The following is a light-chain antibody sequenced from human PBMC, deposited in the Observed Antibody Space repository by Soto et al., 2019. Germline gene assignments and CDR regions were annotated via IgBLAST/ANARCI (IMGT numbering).Light chain of an antibody. CDR2: DVS. J-gene: IGLJ1*01. CDR1: SSDVGGYNY. V-gene: IGLV2-14*01. CDR3: SSYTSSSTPYV. Sequence: QSALTQPASVSGSPGQSITISCTGTSSDVGGYNYVSWYQQHPGKAPKLMIYDVSNRPSGVSNRFSGSKSGNTASLTISGLQAEDDDDYYCSSYTSSSTPYVFGTVTKLTVL.